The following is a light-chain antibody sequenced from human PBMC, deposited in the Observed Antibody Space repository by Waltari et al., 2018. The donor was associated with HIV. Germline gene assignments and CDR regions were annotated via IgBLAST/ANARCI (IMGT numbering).Light chain of an antibody. J-gene: IGLJ1*01. Sequence: QSALTQPASVSGSPGQSITISCTGPSSDVGRYNLVSWYQHHPGKAPKLMIYEVSKRPSGVSNRFSGSKSGNTASLTISGLQAEDEADYFCCSYAGSSSLYVFGTGTKVTVL. V-gene: IGLV2-23*02. CDR2: EVS. CDR3: CSYAGSSSLYV. CDR1: SSDVGRYNL.